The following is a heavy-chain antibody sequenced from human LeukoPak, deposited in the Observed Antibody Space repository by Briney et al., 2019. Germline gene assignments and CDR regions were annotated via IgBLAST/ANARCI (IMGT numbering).Heavy chain of an antibody. D-gene: IGHD6-19*01. Sequence: SETLSLTCAVYGGSFSGYCWSWIRQPPGKGLEWIGEINHSGSTNYNPSLKSRVTMSVDTSKNQFSLKLSSVTAADTAVYYCARGAAVAGTRGYFDYWGQGTLVTVSS. J-gene: IGHJ4*02. CDR2: INHSGST. CDR1: GGSFSGYC. V-gene: IGHV4-34*01. CDR3: ARGAAVAGTRGYFDY.